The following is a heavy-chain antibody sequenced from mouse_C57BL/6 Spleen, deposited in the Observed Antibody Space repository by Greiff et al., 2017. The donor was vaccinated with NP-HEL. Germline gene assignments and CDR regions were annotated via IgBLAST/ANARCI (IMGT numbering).Heavy chain of an antibody. CDR1: GYTFTSYW. CDR3: ARDYGSSYFDY. Sequence: QVQLQQSGAELVRPGTSVKLSCKASGYTFTSYWMHWVKQRPGQGLEWIGVIDPSDSYTNYNQKFKGKATLTVDTSSSTAYMQLSSLTSEDSAVYYCARDYGSSYFDYWGQGTTLTVSS. D-gene: IGHD1-1*01. J-gene: IGHJ2*01. V-gene: IGHV1-59*01. CDR2: IDPSDSYT.